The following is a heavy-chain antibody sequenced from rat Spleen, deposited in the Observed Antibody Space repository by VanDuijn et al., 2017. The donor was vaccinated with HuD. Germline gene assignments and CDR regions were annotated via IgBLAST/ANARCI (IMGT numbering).Heavy chain of an antibody. J-gene: IGHJ2*01. CDR2: ITYDGSST. D-gene: IGHD1-9*01. Sequence: EVQLVESGGGLVQPGRSLKLSCAASGFTFNNYGMAWVRQAPTKGLEWVAIITYDGSSTYYRDSVKGRFTISRDNAKNSLYLQMDSLRSEDTATYYCARRHYGYTDYFDYWGQGVMVTVSS. V-gene: IGHV5-29*01. CDR3: ARRHYGYTDYFDY. CDR1: GFTFNNYG.